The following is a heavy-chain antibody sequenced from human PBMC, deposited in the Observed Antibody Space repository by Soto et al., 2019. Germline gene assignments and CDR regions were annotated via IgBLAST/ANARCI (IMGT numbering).Heavy chain of an antibody. CDR2: INAGNGAT. CDR3: ASRPNLQWGPLDY. J-gene: IGHJ4*02. CDR1: GFTFTAYP. Sequence: ASVKVSCKASGFTFTAYPIHLVRQVPGHSLQWMGCINAGNGATKYSRIFQARLTISRDTSASAADMELTGLTSADTAVYYCASRPNLQWGPLDYWGQGSLVTVSS. D-gene: IGHD6-19*01. V-gene: IGHV1-3*01.